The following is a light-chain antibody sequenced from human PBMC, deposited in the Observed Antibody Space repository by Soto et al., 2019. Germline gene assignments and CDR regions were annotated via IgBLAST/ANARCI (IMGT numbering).Light chain of an antibody. J-gene: IGKJ1*01. Sequence: EIVLTQSPGTLSLSPGERATLSCRASQSVSSSYLAWYQQKPGQAPRLLIYGASSRATGIPGRFSGSGSGTDFKLTISRLEPEDFAVYYCEQYGSSPTWTFGQGTKVEIK. CDR2: GAS. CDR1: QSVSSSY. V-gene: IGKV3-20*01. CDR3: EQYGSSPTWT.